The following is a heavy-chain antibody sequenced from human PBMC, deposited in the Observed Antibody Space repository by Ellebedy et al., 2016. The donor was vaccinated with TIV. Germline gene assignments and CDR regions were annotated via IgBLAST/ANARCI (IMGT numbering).Heavy chain of an antibody. J-gene: IGHJ4*02. CDR3: ARGSSGWFSPWDY. CDR1: GGSISDFY. Sequence: GSLRLXXTISGGSISDFYWAWIRQPPGQGLEWIGSIFYTGTANYNPSLKSRLTMSVGSSKKDFSLKLTSVTAADTAVYFCARGSSGWFSPWDYWGQGTLATVSA. CDR2: IFYTGTA. V-gene: IGHV4-59*01. D-gene: IGHD6-19*01.